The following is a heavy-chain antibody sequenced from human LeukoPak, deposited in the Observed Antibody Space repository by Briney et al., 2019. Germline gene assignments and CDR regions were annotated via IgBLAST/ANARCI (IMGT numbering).Heavy chain of an antibody. CDR2: IYWNDDK. D-gene: IGHD4-17*01. J-gene: IGHJ4*02. CDR3: AHTSQGPDLDTVDGYFDY. CDR1: GFSLSTSGVG. V-gene: IGHV2-5*01. Sequence: SGPTLLKPTPTLTLTFTFSGFSLSTSGVGVGWIRQPPGKAPEWLSLIYWNDDKRYSPSLKSRLTITKDTPKNQVVLTMTNMDPVDTATCYCAHTSQGPDLDTVDGYFDYWGQGTLVTVSS.